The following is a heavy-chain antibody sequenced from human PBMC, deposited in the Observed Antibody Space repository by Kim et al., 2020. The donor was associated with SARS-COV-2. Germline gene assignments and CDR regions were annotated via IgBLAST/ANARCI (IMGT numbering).Heavy chain of an antibody. CDR2: ISSSSSYI. CDR1: GFTFSSYS. CDR3: ARDRLSGGSCYDY. V-gene: IGHV3-21*01. Sequence: GGSLRLSCAASGFTFSSYSMNWVRQAPGKGLEWVSSISSSSSYIYYADSVKGRFTISRDNAKNSLYLQMNSLRAEDTAVYYCARDRLSGGSCYDYWGQGTLVTVSS. J-gene: IGHJ4*02. D-gene: IGHD2-15*01.